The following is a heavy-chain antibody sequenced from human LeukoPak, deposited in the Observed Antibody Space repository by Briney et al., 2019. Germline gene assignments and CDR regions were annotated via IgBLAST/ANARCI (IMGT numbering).Heavy chain of an antibody. CDR2: INPSGAST. V-gene: IGHV1-46*01. CDR1: GYTFTNYY. CDR3: ARLSSNWYSSFDY. J-gene: IGHJ4*02. Sequence: ASVKVSCKASGYTFTNYYMHWVRQAPGQGLEWMGIINPSGASTGYAQKFQGRVTMTWDTSTSTVYMELSSLRSEDTAVYYCARLSSNWYSSFDYWGQGTLVTVSS. D-gene: IGHD6-13*01.